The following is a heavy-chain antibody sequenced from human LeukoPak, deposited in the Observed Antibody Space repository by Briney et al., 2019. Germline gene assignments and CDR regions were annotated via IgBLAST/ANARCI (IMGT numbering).Heavy chain of an antibody. CDR1: GGSFSDYY. Sequence: SETLSLTCAVYGGSFSDYYWSWIRQPPGKGVEWIGEINHSGSTNYNPSLKSRVTISVDASKNQFTLELSSVTAADTALYYCARGRLYDSSQHDAFDIWGQGTMVTVSS. CDR3: ARGRLYDSSQHDAFDI. D-gene: IGHD3-22*01. V-gene: IGHV4-34*01. J-gene: IGHJ3*02. CDR2: INHSGST.